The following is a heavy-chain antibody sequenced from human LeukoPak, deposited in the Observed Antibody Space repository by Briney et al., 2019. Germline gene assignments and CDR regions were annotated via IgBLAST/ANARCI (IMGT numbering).Heavy chain of an antibody. V-gene: IGHV3-21*01. CDR2: ISSSSSYI. D-gene: IGHD3-10*01. J-gene: IGHJ4*02. CDR3: AVDGSGSCYFDY. CDR1: GFTFSSYS. Sequence: GGSLRLSCAASGFTFSSYSMNWVRQAPGKGLEWVSSISSSSSYIYYADSVKGRFTISRDNAKNSLYLQMNSLRAEDTAVYYCAVDGSGSCYFDYWGQGTLVTVSS.